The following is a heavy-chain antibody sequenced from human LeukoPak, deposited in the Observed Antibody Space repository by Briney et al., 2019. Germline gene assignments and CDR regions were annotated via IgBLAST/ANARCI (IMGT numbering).Heavy chain of an antibody. Sequence: GGSLRLSCVASGFTFSDYYMDWVRQAPGKGLEWVGRVTKKVNSYSTEYAASVKGRFTISRDDSKNSLYLQMNSLKTEDTAVYYCARVSYGDYRGGAFDIWGQGTMVTVSS. CDR1: GFTFSDYY. V-gene: IGHV3-72*01. D-gene: IGHD4-17*01. CDR3: ARVSYGDYRGGAFDI. J-gene: IGHJ3*02. CDR2: VTKKVNSYST.